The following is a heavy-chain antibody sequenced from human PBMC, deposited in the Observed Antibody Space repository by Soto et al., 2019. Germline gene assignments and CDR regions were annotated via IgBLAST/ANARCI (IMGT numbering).Heavy chain of an antibody. V-gene: IGHV1-69*06. CDR3: ARAQLVHYYYYYGMDV. D-gene: IGHD6-13*01. J-gene: IGHJ6*02. CDR2: IIPIFGTA. Sequence: SVKVSCKASGGNFSSYAISWVRQAPGQGLEWMGGIIPIFGTANYAQKFQGRVTITADKSTSTAYMELSSLRSEDTAVYYCARAQLVHYYYYYGMDVWGQGTTVTVSS. CDR1: GGNFSSYA.